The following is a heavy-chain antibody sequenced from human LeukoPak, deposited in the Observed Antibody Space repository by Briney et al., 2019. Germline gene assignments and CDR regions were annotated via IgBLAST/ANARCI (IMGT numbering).Heavy chain of an antibody. Sequence: PGSSLRLSCAASGFALSTYAMHWLLQAPRKGLEWVAVISYDGRITYSTHSVKSRFTISVDSSENTFYLQMSSLTAEDTAVYYCARPRVGGSTSGWYRDYWGQGALVTVSS. J-gene: IGHJ4*02. CDR1: GFALSTYA. D-gene: IGHD6-19*01. CDR2: ISYDGRIT. V-gene: IGHV3-30*04. CDR3: ARPRVGGSTSGWYRDY.